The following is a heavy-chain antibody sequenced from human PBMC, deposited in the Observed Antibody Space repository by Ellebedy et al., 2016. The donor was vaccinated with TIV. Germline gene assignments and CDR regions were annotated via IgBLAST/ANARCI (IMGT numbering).Heavy chain of an antibody. CDR1: GFTFSSYS. Sequence: GESLKISCAASGFTFSSYSMNWVRQAPGKGLEWVSYISSSSSTIYYADSVKGRFTISRDNAKNSLYLQMNSLRAEDTAVYYCARGDGILTGSYGMDVWGQGTTVTVSS. CDR3: ARGDGILTGSYGMDV. J-gene: IGHJ6*02. D-gene: IGHD3-9*01. V-gene: IGHV3-48*04. CDR2: ISSSSSTI.